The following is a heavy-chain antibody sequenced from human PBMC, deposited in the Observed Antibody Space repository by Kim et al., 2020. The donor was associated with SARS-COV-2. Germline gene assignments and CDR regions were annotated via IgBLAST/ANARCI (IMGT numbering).Heavy chain of an antibody. J-gene: IGHJ4*02. CDR2: IYYSGST. D-gene: IGHD1-26*01. CDR3: ARHGVQGWELPRGLSDY. CDR1: GGSISSSSYY. Sequence: SETLSLTCTVSGGSISSSSYYWGWIRQPPGKGLEWIGSIYYSGSTYYNPSLRSRVTISIDTSKNQFSLKLSSVTAADTAVFYCARHGVQGWELPRGLSDYWGQGTLVTVSS. V-gene: IGHV4-39*01.